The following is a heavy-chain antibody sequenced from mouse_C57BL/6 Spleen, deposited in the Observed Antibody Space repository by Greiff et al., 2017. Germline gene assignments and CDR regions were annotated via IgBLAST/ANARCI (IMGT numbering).Heavy chain of an antibody. Sequence: EVKLMESGEGLVKPGGSLKLSCAASGFTFSSYAMSWVRQTPEKRLEWVAYISSGGDYIYYADTVKGRFTISRDNARNTLYLQMSSLKSEDTAMYYCTRVGYSPFAYWGQGTLVTVSA. CDR2: ISSGGDYI. CDR1: GFTFSSYA. CDR3: TRVGYSPFAY. D-gene: IGHD1-2*01. J-gene: IGHJ3*01. V-gene: IGHV5-9-1*02.